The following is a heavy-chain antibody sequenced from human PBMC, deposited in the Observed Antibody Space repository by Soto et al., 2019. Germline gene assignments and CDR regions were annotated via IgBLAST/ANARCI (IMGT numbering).Heavy chain of an antibody. V-gene: IGHV5-51*01. D-gene: IGHD3-22*01. CDR2: IFPGDSDT. J-gene: IGHJ3*02. Sequence: PGDSLKISCKGSGYNFANYWIGWVRQMPGKGLEWMGMIFPGDSDTKKSPSLQGQITMSVDKSNSSAYLQWRSLKASDTAMYYWAAGYDTGLDAFDIWGQGTMVTVSS. CDR1: GYNFANYW. CDR3: AAGYDTGLDAFDI.